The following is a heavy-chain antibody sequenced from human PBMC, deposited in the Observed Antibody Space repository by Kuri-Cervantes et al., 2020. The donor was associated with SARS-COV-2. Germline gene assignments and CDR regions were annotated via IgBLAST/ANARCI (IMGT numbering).Heavy chain of an antibody. J-gene: IGHJ1*01. Sequence: SETLSLTCAVYGGSFSGYYWSWIRQPPGKGLEWIGEINHSGSTNYNPSLKSRVTTSVDTSKNQFSLKLSSVTAADTAVYYCARGRDYYDSSGYPDSEYFQHWGQGTLVTVSS. CDR2: INHSGST. V-gene: IGHV4-34*01. CDR3: ARGRDYYDSSGYPDSEYFQH. CDR1: GGSFSGYY. D-gene: IGHD3-22*01.